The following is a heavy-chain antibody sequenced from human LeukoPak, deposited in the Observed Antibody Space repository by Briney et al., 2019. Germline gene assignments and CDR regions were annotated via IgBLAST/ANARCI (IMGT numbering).Heavy chain of an antibody. J-gene: IGHJ4*02. CDR2: ISWNSGSI. CDR1: GFTFDDYA. D-gene: IGHD3-10*01. V-gene: IGHV3-9*01. Sequence: GGSLRLSCAVSGFTFDDYAMHWVRQAPGKGLEWVSGISWNSGSIGYADSVKGRFTISRDNAKNSLYLQMNSLRAEDTALYYCAKDMLAYYGSGSYVDYWGQGTLVTVSS. CDR3: AKDMLAYYGSGSYVDY.